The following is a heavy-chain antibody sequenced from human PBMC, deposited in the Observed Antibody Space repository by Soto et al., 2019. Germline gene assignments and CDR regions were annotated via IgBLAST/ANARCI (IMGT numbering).Heavy chain of an antibody. D-gene: IGHD6-13*01. V-gene: IGHV1-69*01. CDR3: ARGSPAARGHYYYYGMDV. CDR2: IIPIFGTA. Sequence: QVQLVQSGAEVKKPGSSVKVSCKASGGTFSSYAISWVRQAPGQGLEWMGGIIPIFGTANYEQNFQGRATITPDQSTSTDYMELSSLRSEDTAVYYCARGSPAARGHYYYYGMDVWGQGTTVTVSS. J-gene: IGHJ6*02. CDR1: GGTFSSYA.